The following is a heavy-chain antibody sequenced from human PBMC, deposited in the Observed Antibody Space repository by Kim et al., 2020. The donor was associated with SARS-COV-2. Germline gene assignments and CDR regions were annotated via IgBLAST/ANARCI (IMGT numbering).Heavy chain of an antibody. D-gene: IGHD2-15*01. Sequence: GGSLRLSCTASGFTFGDYAMSWVRQAPGKGLEWVGFIRSKAYGGTTEYAASVKGRFTISRDDSKSIAYLQMNSLKTEDTAVYYCTRGYCSGGSCPGTDYYYGMDVWGQGTTVTVSS. CDR3: TRGYCSGGSCPGTDYYYGMDV. V-gene: IGHV3-49*04. CDR2: IRSKAYGGTT. J-gene: IGHJ6*02. CDR1: GFTFGDYA.